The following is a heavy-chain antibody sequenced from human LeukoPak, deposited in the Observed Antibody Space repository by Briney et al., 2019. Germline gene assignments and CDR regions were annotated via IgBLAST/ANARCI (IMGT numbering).Heavy chain of an antibody. J-gene: IGHJ4*02. V-gene: IGHV4-34*01. CDR3: AREYLLDYYDSSGYYNLFDY. CDR1: GGCFSGYY. Sequence: SETLSLTCAVYGGCFSGYYWSWIRQPPGTGLECIGEINHSGSTNYNPSLKSRVTMSVDTSKNQFSLKLSSVTAADTAVYYCAREYLLDYYDSSGYYNLFDYWGQGTLVTVSS. D-gene: IGHD3-22*01. CDR2: INHSGST.